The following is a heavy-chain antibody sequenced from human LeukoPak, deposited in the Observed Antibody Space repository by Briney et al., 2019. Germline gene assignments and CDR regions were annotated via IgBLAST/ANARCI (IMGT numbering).Heavy chain of an antibody. CDR2: INHSGST. Sequence: PSETLSLTCAVYGGSFSGYYCSWIRQPPGKGLEWIGEINHSGSTNYNPSLKSRVTISVDTSKNQFSLKLSSVTAADTAVYYCAREDVRYSYGYRYYGMDVWGQGNTVTVSS. J-gene: IGHJ6*02. CDR3: AREDVRYSYGYRYYGMDV. D-gene: IGHD5-18*01. V-gene: IGHV4-34*01. CDR1: GGSFSGYY.